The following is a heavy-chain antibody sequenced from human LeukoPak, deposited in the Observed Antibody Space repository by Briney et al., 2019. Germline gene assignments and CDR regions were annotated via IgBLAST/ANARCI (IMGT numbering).Heavy chain of an antibody. CDR1: GFTFDDYG. Sequence: PGGSLRLSCAASGFTFDDYGMSWVRQAPGKGLEWVSTITSSSAYIYYADSVKGRFTISRDNAKNSLYLQMNSLRAEDTAVYYCARDLFGSGSFYGFWGQGTLVTVSS. CDR3: ARDLFGSGSFYGF. V-gene: IGHV3-21*06. D-gene: IGHD3-10*01. J-gene: IGHJ4*02. CDR2: ITSSSAYI.